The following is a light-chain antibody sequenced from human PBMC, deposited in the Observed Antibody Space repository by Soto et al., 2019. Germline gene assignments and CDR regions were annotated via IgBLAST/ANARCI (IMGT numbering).Light chain of an antibody. V-gene: IGKV1-39*01. CDR2: GAV. CDR3: QQSFSNPPT. CDR1: ERIHTF. Sequence: DIQMTQSPSSLSASVGDRVTLTCRASERIHTFLNWYQQKPGQHPNFLIHGAVTLQTGVPSRFTGSGSGTEFTLTISNLQPEDFAVYYCQQSFSNPPTFGQGTKVEIK. J-gene: IGKJ1*01.